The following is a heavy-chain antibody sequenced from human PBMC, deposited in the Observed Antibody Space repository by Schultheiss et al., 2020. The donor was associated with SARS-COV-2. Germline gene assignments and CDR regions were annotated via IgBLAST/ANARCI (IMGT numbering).Heavy chain of an antibody. CDR3: ARDGWFGEF. CDR2: ISSSSSYI. CDR1: GFTVSSNY. J-gene: IGHJ4*02. D-gene: IGHD3-10*01. V-gene: IGHV3-21*04. Sequence: GGSLRLSCAASGFTVSSNYMSWVRQAPGKGLEWVSSISSSSSYIYYADSVKGRFTISRDNAKNSLYLQMNSLRAEDTAVYYCARDGWFGEFWGQGTLVTVSS.